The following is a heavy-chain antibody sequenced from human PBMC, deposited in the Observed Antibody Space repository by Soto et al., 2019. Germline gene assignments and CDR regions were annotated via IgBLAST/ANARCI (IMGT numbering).Heavy chain of an antibody. CDR1: GGSSSRYY. Sequence: QVQLQESGPGLVKPSETLSLTCTVSGGSSSRYYWSCIRQAPGKGLEWIGYLYNSASTTYYPSLKRRRTISVDTSTNQVSLRLSSVTAADTAVYYCARAPWYYNPLTGYSSAGLDVWGQGTTVTVSS. CDR2: LYNSAST. J-gene: IGHJ6*02. D-gene: IGHD3-9*01. V-gene: IGHV4-59*01. CDR3: ARAPWYYNPLTGYSSAGLDV.